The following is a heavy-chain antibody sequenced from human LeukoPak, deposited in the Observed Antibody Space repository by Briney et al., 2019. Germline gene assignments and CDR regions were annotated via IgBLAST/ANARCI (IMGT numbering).Heavy chain of an antibody. J-gene: IGHJ5*02. V-gene: IGHV4-39*01. D-gene: IGHD2-15*01. CDR1: GGSISSSSYY. CDR2: VYYRGST. CDR3: ARRSVLKFIVVVVAAQRLGWFDP. Sequence: SETLSLTCTVSGGSISSSSYYWGWIRQSPGKGLEWIGSVYYRGSTYYNPSLKSRVNISIDTSNNQFSLKLSSVTAAETAVYYCARRSVLKFIVVVVAAQRLGWFDPWGQGTLVTVSS.